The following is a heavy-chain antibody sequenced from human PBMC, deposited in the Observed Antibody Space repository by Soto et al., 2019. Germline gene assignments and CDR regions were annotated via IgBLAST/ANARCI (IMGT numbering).Heavy chain of an antibody. Sequence: SETLSLTCTVSGGSISSSSYYWGWIRQPPGKGLEWIGSIYYSGSTYYNPSLKSRVTISVDTSKNQFSLKLSSVTAADTAVYYCARHVRTEEYYDSSGYSLYACWGQGTLVTAS. V-gene: IGHV4-39*01. J-gene: IGHJ4*02. CDR3: ARHVRTEEYYDSSGYSLYAC. D-gene: IGHD3-22*01. CDR2: IYYSGST. CDR1: GGSISSSSYY.